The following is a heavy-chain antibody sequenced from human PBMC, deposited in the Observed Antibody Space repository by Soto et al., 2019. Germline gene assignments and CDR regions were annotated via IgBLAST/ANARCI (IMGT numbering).Heavy chain of an antibody. CDR1: GFTFSSYA. J-gene: IGHJ3*01. Sequence: GSLRLSCAASGFTFSSYAMSWVRQAPGKGLEWVANIKQDGSEKYYVDSVKGRFTISRDNAKNSLYLQMNSLRAEDTAVYYCARVRGGFHLWGHGTMVTVSS. V-gene: IGHV3-7*04. D-gene: IGHD2-15*01. CDR3: ARVRGGFHL. CDR2: IKQDGSEK.